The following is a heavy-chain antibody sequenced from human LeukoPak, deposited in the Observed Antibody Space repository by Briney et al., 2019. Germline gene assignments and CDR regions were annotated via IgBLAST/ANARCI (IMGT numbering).Heavy chain of an antibody. CDR1: GFTFSSYW. CDR3: ASRWPYAEFDY. D-gene: IGHD4-23*01. CDR2: IKQDGSER. Sequence: GGSLRLSCAASGFTFSSYWMSWVRQAPGKGLEWVANIKQDGSERYYVDSVKGRFTISRDNAKNSLYLQMNSLRAEDTAVYYCASRWPYAEFDYWGQGTLVTVSS. V-gene: IGHV3-7*01. J-gene: IGHJ4*02.